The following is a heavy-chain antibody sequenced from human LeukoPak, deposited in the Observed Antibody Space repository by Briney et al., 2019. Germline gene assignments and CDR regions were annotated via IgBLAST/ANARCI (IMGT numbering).Heavy chain of an antibody. CDR1: GGSISSYY. V-gene: IGHV4-59*08. Sequence: PSETLSLTCTVSGGSISSYYWSWIRQPPGKGLELTGYIYYSGSTNYNPSLKSRVTISVDTSKNQFSLKLSSVTAADTAVYYCASIPGDIVAIWGQGTMVTVSS. CDR3: ASIPGDIVAI. CDR2: IYYSGST. J-gene: IGHJ3*02. D-gene: IGHD5-12*01.